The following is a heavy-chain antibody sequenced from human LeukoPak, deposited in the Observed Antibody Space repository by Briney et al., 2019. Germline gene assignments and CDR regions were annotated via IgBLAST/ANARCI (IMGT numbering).Heavy chain of an antibody. Sequence: SETLSLTCTVSGGSISSYYWSWIRQPPGKGLEWIGYIFYTGSTNYNPSLKSRVTISVLTSKNRFSLKLSSVTAADTAVYYCATLAGGDDAFDIRGQGTMVTVSS. J-gene: IGHJ3*02. CDR3: ATLAGGDDAFDI. V-gene: IGHV4-59*01. CDR2: IFYTGST. CDR1: GGSISSYY. D-gene: IGHD4-23*01.